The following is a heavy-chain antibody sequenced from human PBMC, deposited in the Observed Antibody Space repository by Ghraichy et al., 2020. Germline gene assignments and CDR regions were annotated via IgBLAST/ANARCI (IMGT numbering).Heavy chain of an antibody. D-gene: IGHD5/OR15-5a*01. Sequence: GGSLRLSCAASGFTFSTYAMTWVRQAPGKGLEWVSATSGGGGSTDYADSVKGRFTISRDNSKNTLYLQMNSLRAEDTAVYSCAKVVSWRYFDLWGRGTLVTVSS. J-gene: IGHJ2*01. CDR3: AKVVSWRYFDL. V-gene: IGHV3-23*01. CDR1: GFTFSTYA. CDR2: TSGGGGST.